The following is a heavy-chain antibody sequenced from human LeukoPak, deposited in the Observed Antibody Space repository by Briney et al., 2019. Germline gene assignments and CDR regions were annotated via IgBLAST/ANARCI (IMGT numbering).Heavy chain of an antibody. CDR3: ARDLYSGTFVQFDC. Sequence: ASVKVSCKVSGYTLTELSMHWVRQAPGKGLEWMGGFDPEDGETIYAQKFQGRVTMTRDMSTSTVYMELSSLRSEDTAVYYCARDLYSGTFVQFDCWGQGTLVTVSS. CDR2: FDPEDGET. D-gene: IGHD1-26*01. J-gene: IGHJ4*02. V-gene: IGHV1-24*01. CDR1: GYTLTELS.